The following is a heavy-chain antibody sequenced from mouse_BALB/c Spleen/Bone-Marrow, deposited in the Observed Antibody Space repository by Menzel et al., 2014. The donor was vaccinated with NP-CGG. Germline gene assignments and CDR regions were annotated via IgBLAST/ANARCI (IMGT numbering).Heavy chain of an antibody. CDR2: INPDSNTI. CDR1: GFDFSRYW. J-gene: IGHJ4*01. CDR3: ARQELWRYMDY. V-gene: IGHV4-1*02. D-gene: IGHD1-1*02. Sequence: DVKLVESGGGLVQPGGSLKLSCAASGFDFSRYWMTWVRQAPGKGLEWIGEINPDSNTINYTPSLKDKFIISRDNVKNTLYLQKRKVRSEDTALYYCARQELWRYMDYWGQGTSVTVSS.